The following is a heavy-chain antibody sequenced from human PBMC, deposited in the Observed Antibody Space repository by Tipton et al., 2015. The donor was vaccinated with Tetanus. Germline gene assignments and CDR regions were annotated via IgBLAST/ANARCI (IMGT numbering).Heavy chain of an antibody. J-gene: IGHJ4*02. Sequence: SLRLSCAASGFTFSSYTMAWVRHLPGRGLEWLAMLSDDGRHGSSAESVKGRFSVSRDNTKNSLHLQINSLRAEDAALYYCVSGRTLDYWGQGTLVTVSS. D-gene: IGHD1-26*01. CDR2: LSDDGRHG. CDR3: VSGRTLDY. V-gene: IGHV3-30*04. CDR1: GFTFSSYT.